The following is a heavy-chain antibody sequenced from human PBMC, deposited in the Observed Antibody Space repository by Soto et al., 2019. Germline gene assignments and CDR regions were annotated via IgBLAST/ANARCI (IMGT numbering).Heavy chain of an antibody. D-gene: IGHD4-4*01. V-gene: IGHV4-59*01. CDR3: AREDYSTRNWFDP. Sequence: PSETLSLTCTVSGGSISSYYWSWIRQPPGKGLEWIGYIYYSGSTNYNPSLKSRVTISVDTSKNQFSLKLSSVTAPDTAVYYCAREDYSTRNWFDPWGQGTLVTV. J-gene: IGHJ5*02. CDR2: IYYSGST. CDR1: GGSISSYY.